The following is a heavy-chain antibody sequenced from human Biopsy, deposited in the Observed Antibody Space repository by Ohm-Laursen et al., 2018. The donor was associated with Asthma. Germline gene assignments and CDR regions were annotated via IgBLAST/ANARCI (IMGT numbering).Heavy chain of an antibody. CDR3: ASDFPKDYVRYNFQF. CDR2: HDHEEGGT. Sequence: SVKVSCKISGYSLTDLSMHWVRQAPGQGLEWMGGHDHEEGGTVNARRFQGRVTMTEDTSTDTAYMELSSLSSDDTAVYYCASDFPKDYVRYNFQFWGQGPLVTVSS. D-gene: IGHD4-17*01. V-gene: IGHV1-24*01. CDR1: GYSLTDLS. J-gene: IGHJ4*02.